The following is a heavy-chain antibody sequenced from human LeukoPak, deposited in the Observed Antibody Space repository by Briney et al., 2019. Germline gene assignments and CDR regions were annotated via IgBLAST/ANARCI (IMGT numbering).Heavy chain of an antibody. J-gene: IGHJ4*02. V-gene: IGHV3-30*02. D-gene: IGHD5-18*01. CDR2: IRYDGNDK. CDR3: AKDAIGYSYGRYYFDY. Sequence: PGGSLRLSCAASGFTFSYYGMHWVRQAPGKGLEWVAFIRYDGNDKFYAESVKGRFTISRDTSRNTLYLQMNSLRVEGTAVYYCAKDAIGYSYGRYYFDYWGQGTLVTVSS. CDR1: GFTFSYYG.